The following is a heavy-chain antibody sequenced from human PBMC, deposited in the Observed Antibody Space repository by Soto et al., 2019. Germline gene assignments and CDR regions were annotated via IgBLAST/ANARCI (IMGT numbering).Heavy chain of an antibody. V-gene: IGHV1-69*13. D-gene: IGHD2-21*02. CDR2: IIPIFGTA. CDR1: GGTFRSYA. Sequence: ASVKVSCKASGGTFRSYAISWVRQAPGQGLEWMGGIIPIFGTANYAQKFQGRVTITADESTSTAYMELSSLRSEDTAVYYCARTPVVVTDDAFDIWGQGTMVTVSS. CDR3: ARTPVVVTDDAFDI. J-gene: IGHJ3*02.